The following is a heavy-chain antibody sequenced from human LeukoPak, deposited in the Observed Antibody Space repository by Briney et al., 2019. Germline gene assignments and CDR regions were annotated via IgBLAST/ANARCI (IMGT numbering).Heavy chain of an antibody. J-gene: IGHJ1*01. CDR2: ISWNSGSI. Sequence: GGSLRLSCAASGITFSSYWMHWVRQAPGKGLVWVSGISWNSGSIGYADSVKGRFTISRDNAKNSLYLQMNSLRAEDTAVYYCAKGSSGYYHFQHWGQGTLVTVPS. CDR3: AKGSSGYYHFQH. V-gene: IGHV3-9*01. D-gene: IGHD3-22*01. CDR1: GITFSSYW.